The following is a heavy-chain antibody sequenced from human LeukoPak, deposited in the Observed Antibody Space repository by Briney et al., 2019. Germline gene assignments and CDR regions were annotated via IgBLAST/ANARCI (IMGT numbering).Heavy chain of an antibody. CDR1: GFTFSSYG. V-gene: IGHV3-23*01. J-gene: IGHJ4*02. CDR2: ISGSGGST. Sequence: PGGSLRLSCAASGFTFSSYGMSWVRQAPGKGLEWVSAISGSGGSTYYADSVKGRFTISRDNSKNTLYLQMNSLRAEDTAVYYCAKVTTVTVRGGLDYWGQGTLVTVSS. D-gene: IGHD4-17*01. CDR3: AKVTTVTVRGGLDY.